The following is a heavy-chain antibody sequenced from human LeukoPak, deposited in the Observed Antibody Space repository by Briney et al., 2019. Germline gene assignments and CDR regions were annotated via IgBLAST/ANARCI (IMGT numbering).Heavy chain of an antibody. V-gene: IGHV3-30*02. D-gene: IGHD3-3*01. Sequence: PGGSLRLSCAASGFTFSSYGMHWVRQAPGKGLEWVAFIRYDGSNKYYADSVKGRFTISRDNSKNTLYLQMNSLRAEDTAVYYCAKDWAIHYDFWSGYYTGILDYWGQGTLVTVSS. CDR3: AKDWAIHYDFWSGYYTGILDY. CDR1: GFTFSSYG. J-gene: IGHJ4*02. CDR2: IRYDGSNK.